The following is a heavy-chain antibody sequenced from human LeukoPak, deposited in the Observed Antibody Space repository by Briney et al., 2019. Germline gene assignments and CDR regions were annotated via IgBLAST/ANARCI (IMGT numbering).Heavy chain of an antibody. D-gene: IGHD5-12*01. CDR1: GYSFTGDY. J-gene: IGHJ4*02. V-gene: IGHV1-2*02. Sequence: ASMKVSCKASGYSFTGDYMHWVRQGPGEGLWWMGCINPNSGGTDYAQKFQGRVTMTRDTSISTAYMELSRLTSDDTAVYYCAGLSGYDPYYFDYWGQGTLVAVSS. CDR3: AGLSGYDPYYFDY. CDR2: INPNSGGT.